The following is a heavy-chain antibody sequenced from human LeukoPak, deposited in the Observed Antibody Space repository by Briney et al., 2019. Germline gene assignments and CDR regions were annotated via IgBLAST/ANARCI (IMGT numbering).Heavy chain of an antibody. J-gene: IGHJ4*02. D-gene: IGHD5-18*01. CDR2: VRHSWRT. CDR1: GYSISSGFY. Sequence: SETLSLTCTVSGYSISSGFYWAWIRQPPGKGLEWIGSVRHSWRTYYNPSLKSRVTISVDTSKNQFSLKLSSVTAADTAVYYCARGKYNYGSFDYWGQGTLVTVSS. CDR3: ARGKYNYGSFDY. V-gene: IGHV4-38-2*02.